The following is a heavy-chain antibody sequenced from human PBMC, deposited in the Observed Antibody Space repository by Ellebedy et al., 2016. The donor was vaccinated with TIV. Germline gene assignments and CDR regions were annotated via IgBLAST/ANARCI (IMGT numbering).Heavy chain of an antibody. CDR3: AREIAGDSYGMDV. V-gene: IGHV3-66*01. CDR2: IYSGGST. D-gene: IGHD2-21*01. J-gene: IGHJ6*02. Sequence: GGSLRLSCAASGFTVSSNYMSWVRQAPGKGLEWVSVIYSGGSTYYADSVKGRFTISRDNSKNTVYLQMNSLRAEDTAVYYCAREIAGDSYGMDVWGQGTTVTVSS. CDR1: GFTVSSNY.